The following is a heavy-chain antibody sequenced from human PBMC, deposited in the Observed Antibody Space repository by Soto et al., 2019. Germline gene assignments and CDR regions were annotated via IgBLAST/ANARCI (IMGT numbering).Heavy chain of an antibody. J-gene: IGHJ4*02. Sequence: QVQLVESGGGVVQPGRSLRLSCAASGFTFSSYAMHWVRQAPGKELEWVAVISYDGSNKYYADSVKGRFTISRDNSKNTLYLQMNSLRAEDTAVYYCARDSGSYRPLGMFDYWGQGTLVTVSS. D-gene: IGHD1-26*01. V-gene: IGHV3-30-3*01. CDR2: ISYDGSNK. CDR1: GFTFSSYA. CDR3: ARDSGSYRPLGMFDY.